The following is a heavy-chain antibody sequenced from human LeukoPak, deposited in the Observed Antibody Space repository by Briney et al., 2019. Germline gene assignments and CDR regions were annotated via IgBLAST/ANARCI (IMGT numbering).Heavy chain of an antibody. V-gene: IGHV3-23*01. CDR2: ISGSGGST. D-gene: IGHD5-18*01. J-gene: IGHJ4*02. CDR3: AKANLVYSYGSDY. Sequence: GGSLRLSCAASGFTFSSYAMSWVRQAPGRGLEWVPAISGSGGSTYYADSVKGRFTISRDNSKNTLYLQMNSLRAEDTAVYYCAKANLVYSYGSDYWGQGTLVTVSS. CDR1: GFTFSSYA.